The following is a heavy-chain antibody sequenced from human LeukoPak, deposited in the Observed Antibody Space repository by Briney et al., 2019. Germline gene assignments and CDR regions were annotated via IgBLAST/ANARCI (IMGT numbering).Heavy chain of an antibody. CDR2: FGRSGGST. J-gene: IGHJ4*02. CDR3: AKRVSSGLYYFDY. Sequence: PGGSLRLSCAASGFTFSSYAMSWVRQAPGKGLEWVSTFGRSGGSTFYADSVKGGFTISRDNSKNTLYLQMNSLRAEDTAVYYCAKRVSSGLYYFDYWGQGTLVTVSS. D-gene: IGHD5-12*01. CDR1: GFTFSSYA. V-gene: IGHV3-23*01.